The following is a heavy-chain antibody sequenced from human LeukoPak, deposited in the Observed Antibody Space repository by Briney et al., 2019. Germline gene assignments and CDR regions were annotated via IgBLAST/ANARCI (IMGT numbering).Heavy chain of an antibody. CDR2: IYYRRTT. V-gene: IGHV4-38-2*02. J-gene: IGHJ4*02. CDR1: GYSISSGYD. D-gene: IGHD1-1*01. CDR3: ARVKESNAFDY. Sequence: SETLSLTCTVSGYSISSGYDWGWIRQPPGKGLEWIGSIYYRRTTYYNPSLKSRVTISVDKSKDQFSLKLSSVTAADTAVYYCARVKESNAFDYWGQGTLVTVSS.